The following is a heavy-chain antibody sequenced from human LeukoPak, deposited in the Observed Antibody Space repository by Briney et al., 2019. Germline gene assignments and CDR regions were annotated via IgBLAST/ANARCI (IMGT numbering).Heavy chain of an antibody. CDR2: IYTSGST. CDR1: GGSISSGSYY. Sequence: PSQTLSLTCTVSGGSISSGSYYWSWIRQPAGKGLEWIGRIYTSGSTNYNPPLKSRVTISLDTSKNQFSLKLSSVTAAATAVYYCANSIDFDYGDYYFDYWGQGALVTISS. CDR3: ANSIDFDYGDYYFDY. D-gene: IGHD4-17*01. J-gene: IGHJ4*02. V-gene: IGHV4-61*02.